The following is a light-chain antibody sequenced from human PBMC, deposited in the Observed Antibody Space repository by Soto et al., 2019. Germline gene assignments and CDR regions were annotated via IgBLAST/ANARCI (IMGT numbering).Light chain of an antibody. CDR2: EGS. V-gene: IGLV2-23*01. CDR3: CSYAGSVV. Sequence: QSALTQPASVSGSPGQSITISCTGTSSDVGSYNFVSWYQQHPGKAPKLMIYEGSKRPSGVSNRFSGSKSGNTASLTSSGLQAEDEADYYCCSYAGSVVFGGGTKLTVL. CDR1: SSDVGSYNF. J-gene: IGLJ2*01.